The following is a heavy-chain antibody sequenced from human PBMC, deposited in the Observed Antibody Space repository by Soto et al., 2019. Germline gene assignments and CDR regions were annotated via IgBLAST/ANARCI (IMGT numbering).Heavy chain of an antibody. CDR2: INDDGTNT. CDR3: GRAAGAADEMFDY. V-gene: IGHV3-23*01. CDR1: GFTFNTYG. Sequence: GGSLRLSCAASGFTFNTYGMNWVRQAPGKGLEWVSTINDDGTNTHYADSVKGRFTISRDNSKNTLFLQMNSLRAEDTAVYYCGRAAGAADEMFDYWGQGTQVTVSS. J-gene: IGHJ4*02.